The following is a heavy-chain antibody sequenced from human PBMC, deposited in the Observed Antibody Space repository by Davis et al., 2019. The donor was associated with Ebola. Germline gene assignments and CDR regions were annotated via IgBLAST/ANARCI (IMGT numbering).Heavy chain of an antibody. CDR3: ARETTVTLIDY. J-gene: IGHJ4*02. Sequence: SETLSLTCTVSGGSISSSSYYWSWIRQPPGKGLEWIGYIYYSGSTNYNPSLKSRVTISVDTSKNQFSLKLSSVTAADTAVYYCARETTVTLIDYWGQGTLVTVSS. D-gene: IGHD4-17*01. CDR2: IYYSGST. CDR1: GGSISSSSYY. V-gene: IGHV4-61*01.